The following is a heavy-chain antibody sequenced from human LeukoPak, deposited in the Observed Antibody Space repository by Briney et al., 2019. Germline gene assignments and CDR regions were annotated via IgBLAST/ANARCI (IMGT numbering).Heavy chain of an antibody. V-gene: IGHV4-39*01. J-gene: IGHJ4*02. D-gene: IGHD6-13*01. CDR1: GGSISSSSYY. CDR3: ASSPPGIAAAGTLFDY. CDR2: IYYSGST. Sequence: SETLSLTCTVSGGSISSSSYYWGWIRQPPGKGLEWIGSIYYSGSTYYNPSLKSRVTISVDTPKNQFSLKLSSVTAADTAVYYCASSPPGIAAAGTLFDYWGQGTLVTVSS.